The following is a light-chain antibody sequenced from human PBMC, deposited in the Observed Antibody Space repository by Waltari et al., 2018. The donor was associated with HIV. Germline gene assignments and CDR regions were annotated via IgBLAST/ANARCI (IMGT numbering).Light chain of an antibody. J-gene: IGKJ4*01. CDR3: QHFGSSHLT. V-gene: IGKV3-20*01. Sequence: EIVLPQSPGTLSLSPGERGTLSCRASQSVSSSYLAWYQQKPGQAPRLLIYGASSRATGIPDRFSGSGSGTDCTLSISGLEPEDFAVYYCQHFGSSHLTFGGGTKVEIK. CDR1: QSVSSSY. CDR2: GAS.